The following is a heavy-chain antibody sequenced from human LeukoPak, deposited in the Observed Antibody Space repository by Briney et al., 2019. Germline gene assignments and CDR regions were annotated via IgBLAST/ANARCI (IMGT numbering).Heavy chain of an antibody. CDR3: AKAGGSSIAARRAIDY. CDR1: RFTFSSYW. CDR2: ISGSGGST. V-gene: IGHV3-23*01. D-gene: IGHD6-6*01. Sequence: GGSLRLSCAASRFTFSSYWMHWVRQAPGKGLVWVSAISGSGGSTYYADSVKGRFTISRDNSKNTLYLQMNSLRAEDTAVYYCAKAGGSSIAARRAIDYWGQGTLVTVSS. J-gene: IGHJ4*02.